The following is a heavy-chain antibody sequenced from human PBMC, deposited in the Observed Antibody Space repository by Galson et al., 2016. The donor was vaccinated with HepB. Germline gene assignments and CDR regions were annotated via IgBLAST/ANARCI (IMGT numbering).Heavy chain of an antibody. Sequence: SLRLSCAAAGFTFSSYGMHWVRQAPGKGLEWVAFISYDGSNKKYADSVKGRFTISRDNAKKTLYLQMNRLHQGPIGLPPGTLLQAHLWG. J-gene: IGHJ6*01. CDR3: TLLQAHL. CDR1: GFTFSSYG. CDR2: ISYDGSNK. V-gene: IGHV3-30*03.